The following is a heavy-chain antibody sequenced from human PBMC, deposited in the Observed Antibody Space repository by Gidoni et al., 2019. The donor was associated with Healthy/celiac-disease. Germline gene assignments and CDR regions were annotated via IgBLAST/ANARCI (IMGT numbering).Heavy chain of an antibody. CDR2: IWYDGSNK. J-gene: IGHJ4*02. CDR3: ARDKSLNWNDDGFDY. CDR1: GFTFSSYG. V-gene: IGHV3-33*01. Sequence: QVQLVASGGGVVQPGRSLRLSCAASGFTFSSYGMHWVRQAPVTGLEGVAVIWYDGSNKYYADAVKGRFTISRDNSKNTLYLQMNSLRAEDTAVYYCARDKSLNWNDDGFDYWGQGTLVTVSS. D-gene: IGHD1-1*01.